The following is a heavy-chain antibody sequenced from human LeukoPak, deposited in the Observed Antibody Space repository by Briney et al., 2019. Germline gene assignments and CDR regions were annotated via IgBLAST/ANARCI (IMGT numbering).Heavy chain of an antibody. Sequence: SQTLSLTCTVPGGSISSGGYYWSWIRQHPGKGLEWIGYIYYSGSTHYNPSLKSRVTISVDTSKNQFSLKLSSVTAADTAVYYCASLLYYYDSSGYYFYFDYWGQGTLVTVSS. CDR2: IYYSGST. J-gene: IGHJ4*02. D-gene: IGHD3-22*01. V-gene: IGHV4-31*03. CDR1: GGSISSGGYY. CDR3: ASLLYYYDSSGYYFYFDY.